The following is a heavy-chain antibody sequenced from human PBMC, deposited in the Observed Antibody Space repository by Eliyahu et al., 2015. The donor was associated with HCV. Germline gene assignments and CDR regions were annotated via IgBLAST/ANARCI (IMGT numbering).Heavy chain of an antibody. CDR3: MRDWAGRRIDS. Sequence: QVRLQQRGAGLVKPSETLSLTCAVSGVSSPGNHXWGWIRRVPGKGLEWIGEGNHIGRPDYNPSFMGRVAMTFDASKMEFSLTLYSMTAADTATYYCMRDWAGRRIDSWGQGTAVVVSS. CDR2: GNHIGRP. D-gene: IGHD6-6*01. CDR1: GVSSPGNHX. J-gene: IGHJ1*01. V-gene: IGHV4-34*01.